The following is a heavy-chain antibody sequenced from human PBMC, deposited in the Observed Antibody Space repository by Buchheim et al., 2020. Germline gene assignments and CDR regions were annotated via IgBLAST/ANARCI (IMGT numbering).Heavy chain of an antibody. CDR2: IGGNGDIT. V-gene: IGHV3-23*01. J-gene: IGHJ6*02. D-gene: IGHD2-15*01. Sequence: EVQLLESGGGSEQPGGSLRLSCAASGFTFSNYAMSWIRQAPGKGLEWVSAIGGNGDITYYADSVKGRCNISRDNSRNTLYLQMNSLRAEDTAVYYCAKDSGVGYYYGLDVWGQGTT. CDR1: GFTFSNYA. CDR3: AKDSGVGYYYGLDV.